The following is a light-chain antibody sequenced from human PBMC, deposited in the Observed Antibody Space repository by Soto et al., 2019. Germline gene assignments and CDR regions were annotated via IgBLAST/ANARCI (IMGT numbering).Light chain of an antibody. CDR2: SDN. Sequence: QAVVTQPPSASGTPGQRVTISCSGSSSNIGSNPVNWYQQLPGTAPKLLIYSDNQRPSGVPDRFSGSKSGTSASLAISGLQSEDEADYYCAAWDDSLNGFFVFGTGTKVTVL. CDR3: AAWDDSLNGFFV. CDR1: SSNIGSNP. V-gene: IGLV1-44*01. J-gene: IGLJ1*01.